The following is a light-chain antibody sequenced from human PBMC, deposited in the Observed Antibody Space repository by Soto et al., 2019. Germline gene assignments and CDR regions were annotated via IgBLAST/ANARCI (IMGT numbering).Light chain of an antibody. CDR2: GAF. Sequence: EIVLTQSPGTLSVSPGERATLLCRARQSISSTYLAWYQKKPGQAPRLLLYGAFNRATGIPDRFSGSGSGTDFTLTISRLEPEDCAFYYCQQYGSSSFAFGPGTKVEIK. CDR3: QQYGSSSFA. V-gene: IGKV3-20*01. J-gene: IGKJ3*01. CDR1: QSISSTY.